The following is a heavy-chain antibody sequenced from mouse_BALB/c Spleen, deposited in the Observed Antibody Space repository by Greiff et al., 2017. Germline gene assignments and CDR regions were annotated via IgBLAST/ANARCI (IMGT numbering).Heavy chain of an antibody. CDR3: ARSGTGPWFAY. CDR2: IAPGSGST. Sequence: DLVKPGASVKLSCKASGYTFTSYWINWIKQRPGQGLEWIGRIAPGSGSTYYNDMFKGKATLTVDTSSSTAYIQLSSLSSKDSAVYFCARSGTGPWFAYWGQGTLVTVSA. CDR1: GYTFTSYW. J-gene: IGHJ3*01. D-gene: IGHD3-1*01. V-gene: IGHV1S41*01.